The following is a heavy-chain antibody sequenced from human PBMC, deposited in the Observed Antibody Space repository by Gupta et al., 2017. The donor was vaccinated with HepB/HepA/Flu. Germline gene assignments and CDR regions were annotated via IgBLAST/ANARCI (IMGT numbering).Heavy chain of an antibody. J-gene: IGHJ4*02. Sequence: QLQLQESGPRLVKPSETLSLTCTVSGASISSSNYSWGWSRQPPGKGLEWIGIVHYSGVTYYNPSLESRVTISVDTSNNQFSLNLNSLTAADTAVYYCARHQSVAGSTILDFWGQGTLVTVSS. D-gene: IGHD6-19*01. CDR2: VHYSGVT. CDR3: ARHQSVAGSTILDF. V-gene: IGHV4-39*01. CDR1: GASISSSNYS.